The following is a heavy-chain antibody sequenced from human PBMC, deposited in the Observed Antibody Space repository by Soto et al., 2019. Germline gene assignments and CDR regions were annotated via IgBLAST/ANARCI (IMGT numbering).Heavy chain of an antibody. CDR3: ARDDVRAYGDDVGVLGWFDP. J-gene: IGHJ5*02. V-gene: IGHV1-46*01. Sequence: QVQLVQSGAEVKKPGASVKVSCKASGYSFTSYHMHWVRQAPGQGLEWMGIINPSGSRTTYSQKFQGILSMTRDTSTSTVYMELRSLRSEDTALYYCARDDVRAYGDDVGVLGWFDPWGQGTLVTVSS. CDR1: GYSFTSYH. CDR2: INPSGSRT. D-gene: IGHD4-17*01.